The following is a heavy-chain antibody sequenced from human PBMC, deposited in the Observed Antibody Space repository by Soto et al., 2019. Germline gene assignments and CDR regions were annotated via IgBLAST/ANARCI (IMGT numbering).Heavy chain of an antibody. CDR3: VKDRYGYSSAFDY. D-gene: IGHD2-21*01. J-gene: IGHJ4*02. CDR2: ISSNGGST. CDR1: GFTFSSYA. V-gene: IGHV3-64D*08. Sequence: GGSLRLSCSASGFTFSSYAMHWVRQAPGKGLEYVSAISSNGGSTYYADSVKGRFTISRDNSKNTLYLQMSSLRAEDTAVYYCVKDRYGYSSAFDYWGQGTLVTVSS.